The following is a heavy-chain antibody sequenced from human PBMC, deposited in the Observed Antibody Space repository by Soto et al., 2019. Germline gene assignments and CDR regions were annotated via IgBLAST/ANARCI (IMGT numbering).Heavy chain of an antibody. CDR3: ARAEKGTLVRGVYYYYGMDV. V-gene: IGHV4-31*03. CDR2: IYYSGST. D-gene: IGHD3-10*01. J-gene: IGHJ6*02. Sequence: QVQLQESGPGLVKPSQTLSLTCTVSGGSISSGCYYWSWIRQHPGKGLEWIGSIYYSGSTYYNPSLTCRVPISVHPSKNQFSLKLSSVTAADTAVYYCARAEKGTLVRGVYYYYGMDVWGQGTKVTVSS. CDR1: GGSISSGCYY.